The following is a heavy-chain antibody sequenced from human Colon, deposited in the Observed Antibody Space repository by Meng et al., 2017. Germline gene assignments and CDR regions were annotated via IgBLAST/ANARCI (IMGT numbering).Heavy chain of an antibody. V-gene: IGHV1-2*02. Sequence: QVHLCKVGEERIKPGPSVTFSGKASGNTFTEYYFHWVRQAPGQGLEWMGRINPKSGGTNSAQIFQGRVTMTRDTSISTVYMELTRLRSDDTALYYCGKREYISGLTYWGQGTLVTVSS. D-gene: IGHD6-19*01. CDR3: GKREYISGLTY. J-gene: IGHJ4*02. CDR1: GNTFTEYY. CDR2: INPKSGGT.